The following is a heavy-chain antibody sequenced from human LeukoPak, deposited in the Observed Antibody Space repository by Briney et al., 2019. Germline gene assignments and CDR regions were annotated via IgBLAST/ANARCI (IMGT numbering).Heavy chain of an antibody. CDR1: GFTFSSYG. V-gene: IGHV3-30*18. Sequence: EAGRSLRLSCAASGFTFSSYGMHWVRQAPGKGLEWVAVISYDGSNKYYADSVKGRFTISRDNSKNTLYLQMNSLRAEDTAVYYCAKGPKRIAVAGTLYYYFDYWGQGTLVTVSS. D-gene: IGHD6-19*01. J-gene: IGHJ4*02. CDR2: ISYDGSNK. CDR3: AKGPKRIAVAGTLYYYFDY.